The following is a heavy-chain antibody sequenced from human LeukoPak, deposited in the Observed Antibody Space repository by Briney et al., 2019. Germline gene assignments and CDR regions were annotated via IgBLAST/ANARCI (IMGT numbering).Heavy chain of an antibody. CDR2: IKTDGTTT. V-gene: IGHV3-74*01. CDR1: GFTFSSYW. Sequence: PGGSLRLXCAASGFTFSSYWMHWVRQAPGEALVWVSRIKTDGTTTNYADSVKGRFTVSRDNAKNTLYLQMNSLRAEDTAVYYCASGPYTSGVYRLDYWGQGTLVTVSS. CDR3: ASGPYTSGVYRLDY. D-gene: IGHD6-19*01. J-gene: IGHJ4*02.